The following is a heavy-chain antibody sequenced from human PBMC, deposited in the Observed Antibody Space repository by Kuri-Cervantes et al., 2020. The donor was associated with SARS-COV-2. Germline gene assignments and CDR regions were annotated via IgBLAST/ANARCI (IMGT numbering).Heavy chain of an antibody. CDR2: ISAYNGNT. V-gene: IGHV1-18*01. J-gene: IGHJ4*02. Sequence: ASGKVSCKASGYTFTSYGIIWVRQAPGQGREWMGWISAYNGNTNYAQKLQGRVTMTTDTSTSTAYMELWSLRSDDTAVYYCARGHSALKRELLPFDYWGQGTLVTVSS. CDR3: ARGHSALKRELLPFDY. CDR1: GYTFTSYG. D-gene: IGHD1-26*01.